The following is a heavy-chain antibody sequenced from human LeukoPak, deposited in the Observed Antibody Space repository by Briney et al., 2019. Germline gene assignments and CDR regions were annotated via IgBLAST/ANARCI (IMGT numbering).Heavy chain of an antibody. CDR2: IYYSGST. D-gene: IGHD6-13*01. V-gene: IGHV4-59*01. CDR1: SIXXXX. CDR3: ARRGSSSWHQFDY. Sequence: SIXXXXWSWXXXXPGKGLEGIGYIYYSGSTNYNPSLKSRVTISVDTSKSQFSLKLSSVTAADTAVYYCARRGSSSWHQFDYWGQGTLVTVSS. J-gene: IGHJ4*02.